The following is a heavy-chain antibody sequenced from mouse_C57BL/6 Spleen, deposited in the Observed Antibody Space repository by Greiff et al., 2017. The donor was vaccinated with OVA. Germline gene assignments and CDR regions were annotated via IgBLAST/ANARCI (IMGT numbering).Heavy chain of an antibody. D-gene: IGHD2-2*01. CDR2: ISSGGDYI. J-gene: IGHJ4*01. Sequence: EVKVEESGEGLVKPGGSLKLSCAASGFTFSSYAMSWVRQTPEKRLEWVAYISSGGDYIYYADTVKGRFTISRDNARNTLYLQMSSLKSEDTAMYYCTRVGYDVGAMDYWGQGTSVTVSS. CDR3: TRVGYDVGAMDY. V-gene: IGHV5-9-1*02. CDR1: GFTFSSYA.